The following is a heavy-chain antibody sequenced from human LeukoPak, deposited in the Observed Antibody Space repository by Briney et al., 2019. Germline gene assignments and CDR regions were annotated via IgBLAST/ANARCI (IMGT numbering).Heavy chain of an antibody. Sequence: PGGSLRLSCAASGFTFANYNMHWVRKAPGKGLEWVSYITGSKSTIYYADSVKGRFSICIDNAKNALFLQMNSLRADDTAIYYCAREPPYSNSWTDFDYWGQETLVTVSS. CDR1: GFTFANYN. V-gene: IGHV3-48*01. CDR2: ITGSKSTI. CDR3: AREPPYSNSWTDFDY. J-gene: IGHJ4*02. D-gene: IGHD6-13*01.